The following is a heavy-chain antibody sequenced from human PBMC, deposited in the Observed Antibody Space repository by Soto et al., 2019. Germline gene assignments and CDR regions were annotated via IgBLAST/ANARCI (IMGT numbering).Heavy chain of an antibody. CDR2: IKQDGSEK. J-gene: IGHJ6*03. CDR1: GFTFSDYY. CDR3: AREVIVVVPAANYYYYYMDV. Sequence: GGSLRLSCAASGFTFSDYYMSWIRQAPGKGLEWVANIKQDGSEKYYVDSVKGRFTISRDNAKNSLYLQMNSLRAEDTAVYYCAREVIVVVPAANYYYYYMDVWGKGTTVTVSS. D-gene: IGHD2-2*01. V-gene: IGHV3-7*01.